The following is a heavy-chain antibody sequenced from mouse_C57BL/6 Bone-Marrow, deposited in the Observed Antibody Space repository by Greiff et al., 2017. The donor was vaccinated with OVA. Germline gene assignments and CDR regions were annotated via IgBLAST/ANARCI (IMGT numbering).Heavy chain of an antibody. D-gene: IGHD1-1*01. CDR1: GYSFTDYN. V-gene: IGHV1-39*01. J-gene: IGHJ1*03. CDR3: AFYYGSSYRYVDV. Sequence: VQLQQSGPELVKPGASVKISCKASGYSFTDYNMNWVKPSNGKSLEWIGVINPNYGTTSYNQKFKGKATLTVDQSSSTAYMQLNSLTSEDSAVYYCAFYYGSSYRYVDVWGTGTTVTVSS. CDR2: INPNYGTT.